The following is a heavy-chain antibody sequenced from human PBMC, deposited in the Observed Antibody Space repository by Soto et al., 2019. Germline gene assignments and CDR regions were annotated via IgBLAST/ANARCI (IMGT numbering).Heavy chain of an antibody. CDR1: GFTFRDYA. V-gene: IGHV3-49*04. D-gene: IGHD2-2*01. CDR2: MRAKAFGGTT. Sequence: GGSLRLSCKGSGFTFRDYAISWVRQAPGKGLQWVGFMRAKAFGGTTEYATFVKGRFTISRDDSKSVAYLQMNSLETEDTAVYYCTREGAYTSPPYYYFYAMAVWGQGTRVTVSS. J-gene: IGHJ6*01. CDR3: TREGAYTSPPYYYFYAMAV.